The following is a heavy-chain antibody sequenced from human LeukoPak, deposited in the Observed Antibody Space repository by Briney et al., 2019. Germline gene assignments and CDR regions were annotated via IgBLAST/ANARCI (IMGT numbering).Heavy chain of an antibody. D-gene: IGHD3-22*01. J-gene: IGHJ6*02. CDR1: GFTFSSYS. V-gene: IGHV3-21*01. CDR3: ARENEPSNCYDSSGYYYEGYYYGMDV. Sequence: GGSLRLSCAASGFTFSSYSMNWVRQAPGKGLEWVSSISSSSSYIYYADSVKGRFTISRDNAKNSLYLQMNSLRAEDTAVYCCARENEPSNCYDSSGYYYEGYYYGMDVWGQGTTVTVSS. CDR2: ISSSSSYI.